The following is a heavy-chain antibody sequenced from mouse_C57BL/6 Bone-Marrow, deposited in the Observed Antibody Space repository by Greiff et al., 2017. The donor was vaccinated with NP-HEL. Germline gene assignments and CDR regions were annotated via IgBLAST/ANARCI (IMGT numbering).Heavy chain of an antibody. V-gene: IGHV1-59*01. CDR1: GYTFTSYW. J-gene: IGHJ3*01. Sequence: QVQLQQPGAELVRPGTSVKLSCKASGYTFTSYWMHRVKQRPGQGLEWIGVIDPSDSYTNYNQKFKGKATLTVDTSSSTAYMQLSSLTSEDSAIYYCARGSSPFAYWGQGTMVTVSA. CDR3: ARGSSPFAY. CDR2: IDPSDSYT. D-gene: IGHD1-1*01.